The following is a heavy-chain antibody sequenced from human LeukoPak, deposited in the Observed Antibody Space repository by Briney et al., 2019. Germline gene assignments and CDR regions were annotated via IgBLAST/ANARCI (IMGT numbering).Heavy chain of an antibody. D-gene: IGHD2-15*01. V-gene: IGHV1-18*01. CDR2: ISAYNGNT. CDR1: VYTFTTHG. CDR3: ARVQSDAPMPEIVVVVAATDALDI. J-gene: IGHJ3*02. Sequence: APLRVSSTPSVYTFTTHGSSWVRQAPGQGLEWIGWISAYNGNTNYAQKLQSRITMTTDTSTSTADRELRSLRSDYTAVYYSARVQSDAPMPEIVVVVAATDALDISGQGAIGTVSS.